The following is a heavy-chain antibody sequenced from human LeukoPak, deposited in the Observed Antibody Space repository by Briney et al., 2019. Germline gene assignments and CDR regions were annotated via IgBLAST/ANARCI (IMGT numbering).Heavy chain of an antibody. J-gene: IGHJ4*02. V-gene: IGHV3-23*01. CDR1: GFTFSNYA. Sequence: GGSLRLSCATSGFTFSNYAVSWVRQAPGKGLGWVSSISGSGGTTYYADSVKGRFTISRDNSKNTLYLQMNGLRAEDTAVYYCAKDPYRASSGLVDYWGQGTLVTVSS. CDR2: ISGSGGTT. D-gene: IGHD5-12*01. CDR3: AKDPYRASSGLVDY.